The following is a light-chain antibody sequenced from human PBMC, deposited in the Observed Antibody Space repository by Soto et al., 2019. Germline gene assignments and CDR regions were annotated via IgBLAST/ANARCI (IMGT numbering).Light chain of an antibody. V-gene: IGKV3-11*01. CDR1: QSVSTY. CDR2: DAS. Sequence: EIVLTQSPATLSLSPGERTTLSCWASQSVSTYLAWYQQKPGQAPRLLISDASDRATGIPARFSGSGSGTDFTLTISSLEPEDFAVYYCQQRSNWPYTFGQGTKLEI. J-gene: IGKJ2*01. CDR3: QQRSNWPYT.